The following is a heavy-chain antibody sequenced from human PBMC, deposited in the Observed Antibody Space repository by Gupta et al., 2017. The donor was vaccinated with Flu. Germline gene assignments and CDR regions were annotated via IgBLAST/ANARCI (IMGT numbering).Heavy chain of an antibody. CDR3: ASASAPNLAML. CDR1: GFSVRSTY. CDR2: IYPDGSS. J-gene: IGHJ4*02. D-gene: IGHD2-8*01. V-gene: IGHV3-66*02. Sequence: EVRLVESGGGLVQPGGSLRLSCAASGFSVRSTYMSWVRQAPGRGLEWVSIIYPDGSSYYTESMEGRFTISRDTSKNMLSLQMISLRVEDTALYYCASASAPNLAMLWGQGTLVTVSS.